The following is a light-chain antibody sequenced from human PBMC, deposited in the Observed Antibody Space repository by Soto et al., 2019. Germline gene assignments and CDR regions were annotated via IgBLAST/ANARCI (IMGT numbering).Light chain of an antibody. J-gene: IGKJ1*01. CDR1: QDISNY. CDR3: QQYNSYS. CDR2: DAS. V-gene: IGKV1-5*01. Sequence: DIQMTQFPSSLSASVGARVTITCQASQDISNYLNWYQKKPGKAPKLLIYDASSLESGVPSRFSGSGSGTEFTLTISSMQPDDLATYYCQQYNSYSFGQGTKVDI.